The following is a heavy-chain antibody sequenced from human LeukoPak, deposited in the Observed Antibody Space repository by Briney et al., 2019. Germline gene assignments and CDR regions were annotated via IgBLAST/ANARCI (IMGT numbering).Heavy chain of an antibody. CDR3: ARRGSSWLYYFDY. D-gene: IGHD6-13*01. CDR2: IYYSGST. Sequence: MTSETLSLTCTVSGGSISSYYWSWIRQPPGKGLEWIGYIYYSGSTNYNPSLKSRVTISVDTSKNQFSLKLSSVTAEDTAVYYCARRGSSWLYYFDYWGQGTLVTVSS. V-gene: IGHV4-59*08. J-gene: IGHJ4*02. CDR1: GGSISSYY.